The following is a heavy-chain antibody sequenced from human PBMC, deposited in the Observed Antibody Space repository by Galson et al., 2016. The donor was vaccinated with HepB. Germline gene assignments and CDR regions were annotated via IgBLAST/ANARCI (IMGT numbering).Heavy chain of an antibody. J-gene: IGHJ4*02. CDR1: GFTFSNYG. D-gene: IGHD3-9*01. CDR3: ARSKDAYDILTGSFDH. CDR2: VWFDGWNK. Sequence: SLRLSCAASGFTFSNYGMHWVRQAPGWGLEWVTVVWFDGWNKYYEDSVKGRFTISRDNSKNTLYLQMNSLRVEDTAVYYCARSKDAYDILTGSFDHWGRGTLVTVSS. V-gene: IGHV3-33*01.